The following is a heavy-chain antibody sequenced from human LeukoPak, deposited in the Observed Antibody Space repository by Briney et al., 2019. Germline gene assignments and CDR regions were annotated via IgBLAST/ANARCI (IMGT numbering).Heavy chain of an antibody. CDR1: GGSISSYY. J-gene: IGHJ5*02. D-gene: IGHD4-11*01. CDR3: ARYSNYEGWFDP. V-gene: IGHV4-4*07. CDR2: IYTSGST. Sequence: PSETLSLTSTVSGGSISSYYWSWIRQPAGKGLEWIWRIYTSGSTNYNPSLKSRVTMSVDTSKTQFSLTLSSVTAADTAVYYCARYSNYEGWFDPWGQGTLVTVSS.